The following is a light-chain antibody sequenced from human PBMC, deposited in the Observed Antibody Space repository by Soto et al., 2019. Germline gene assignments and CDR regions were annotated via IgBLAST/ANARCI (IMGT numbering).Light chain of an antibody. CDR1: SSDVAGYNF. V-gene: IGLV2-14*01. CDR3: SSYTSSNALNVL. J-gene: IGLJ2*01. Sequence: QSALTQPASVSGSPGQSITISCTGTSSDVAGYNFVSWYQQHPGKAPKLMIYEVSNRPSGVSNRFSGSKSGNTASLTISGLQPEDEADYYCSSYTSSNALNVLFGGGTKLTVL. CDR2: EVS.